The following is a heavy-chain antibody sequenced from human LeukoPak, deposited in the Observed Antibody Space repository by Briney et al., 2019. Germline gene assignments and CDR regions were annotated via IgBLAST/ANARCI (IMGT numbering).Heavy chain of an antibody. V-gene: IGHV1-18*01. CDR1: GYTFTSYG. D-gene: IGHD3-22*01. Sequence: ASVKVSCKASGYTFTSYGISWVRQAPGQGLEWMGWIGAYNGNTNYAQKLQGRVTMTTDTSTSTAYMELRSLRSDDTAVYYCARVHYYDSVFDYWGQGTLVTVSS. CDR2: IGAYNGNT. CDR3: ARVHYYDSVFDY. J-gene: IGHJ4*02.